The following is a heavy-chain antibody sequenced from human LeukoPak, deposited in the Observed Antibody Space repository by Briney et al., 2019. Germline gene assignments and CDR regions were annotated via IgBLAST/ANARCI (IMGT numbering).Heavy chain of an antibody. CDR3: ARGGPPGLRFLEWLYPELDY. V-gene: IGHV1-69*13. CDR1: GGTFSSYA. CDR2: IIPIFGTA. D-gene: IGHD3-3*01. Sequence: GASVKVSCKASGGTFSSYAISWVRQAPGQGLEWMGGIIPIFGTANYAQKFQGRVTITADESTSTAYMELSSLRSEDTAVYYCARGGPPGLRFLEWLYPELDYWGQGTLVTVSS. J-gene: IGHJ4*02.